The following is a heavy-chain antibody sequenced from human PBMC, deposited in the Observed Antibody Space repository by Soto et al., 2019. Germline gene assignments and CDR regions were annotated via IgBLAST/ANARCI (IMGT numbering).Heavy chain of an antibody. J-gene: IGHJ4*02. D-gene: IGHD3-10*01. V-gene: IGHV4-59*01. CDR2: IYYSGSS. CDR3: ARDRSFYDTTDYSSGYYFDY. CDR1: GDSISSSY. Sequence: QVQLQESGPGLVKPSETLSLTCTDSGDSISSSYWSWVRQPPGKGLEWLGYIYYSGSSNYKPSLRNRVTMSVDTSKNHFSLTLRSVTAADTAVYYCARDRSFYDTTDYSSGYYFDYWGQGILVTVSS.